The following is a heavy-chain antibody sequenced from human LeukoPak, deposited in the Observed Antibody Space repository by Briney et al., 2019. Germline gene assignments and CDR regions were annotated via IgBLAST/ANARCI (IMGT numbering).Heavy chain of an antibody. J-gene: IGHJ4*02. V-gene: IGHV3-23*01. Sequence: GGSLRLSCAASGFTFISCAMSWVRQAPGKGLEWVSTIIDSGNSIYYADSVEGRFTISRDNSKNTLYLQMNSLRAGDTAVYYCAKDPIFSGSYGVFDSWGQGTLVTVSS. CDR2: IIDSGNSI. CDR1: GFTFISCA. D-gene: IGHD1-26*01. CDR3: AKDPIFSGSYGVFDS.